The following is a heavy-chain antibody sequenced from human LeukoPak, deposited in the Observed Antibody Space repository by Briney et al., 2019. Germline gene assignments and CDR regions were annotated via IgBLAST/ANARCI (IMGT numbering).Heavy chain of an antibody. D-gene: IGHD2-21*02. CDR2: IYYRGST. V-gene: IGHV4-59*01. J-gene: IGHJ6*02. CDR3: ARAGTAKYYYYGMDV. Sequence: SQTLSLTSTVSGASTSSFYWSWIRQPPGKVLEWIGNIYYRGSTNYNPSLKSRDTISVDTSRNQFSLKLSSVTAADTAVYYCARAGTAKYYYYGMDVWGRGTTVTVSS. CDR1: GASTSSFY.